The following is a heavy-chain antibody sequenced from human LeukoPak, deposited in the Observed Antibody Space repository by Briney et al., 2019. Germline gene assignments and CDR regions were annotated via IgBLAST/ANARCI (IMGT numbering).Heavy chain of an antibody. CDR3: ARDRTSSSSGYYYYMDV. J-gene: IGHJ6*03. V-gene: IGHV1-18*01. D-gene: IGHD6-6*01. Sequence: ASVKVSCKASGYTFTSYGISWVRQAPGQGLEWMGWISAYNGNTNYAQKLQGRVTMTTDTSTSTAYMELRSLRSDDTAVYYCARDRTSSSSGYYYYMDVWGKETTVTVSS. CDR1: GYTFTSYG. CDR2: ISAYNGNT.